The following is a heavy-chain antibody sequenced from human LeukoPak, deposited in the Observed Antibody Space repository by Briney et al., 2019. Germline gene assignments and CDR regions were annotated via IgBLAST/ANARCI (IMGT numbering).Heavy chain of an antibody. D-gene: IGHD2-21*02. J-gene: IGHJ4*02. Sequence: PSETLSLTCTVSGGSFSIYYRSWVRQPAGKGLEWIWRIYAGRNTAHTPSLKSRVTMSLDSSKNQFSLRLTSVTAADTAVYYCAREHKDYDGDGYYYGYWGQGTLVTVSS. CDR3: AREHKDYDGDGYYYGY. CDR1: GGSFSIYY. V-gene: IGHV4-4*07. CDR2: IYAGRNT.